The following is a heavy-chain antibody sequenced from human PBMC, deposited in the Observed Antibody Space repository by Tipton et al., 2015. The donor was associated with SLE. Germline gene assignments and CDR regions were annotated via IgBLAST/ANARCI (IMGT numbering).Heavy chain of an antibody. D-gene: IGHD6-19*01. Sequence: TLSLTCTVSGGSISESTYSWDWIRQAPGKGLEWIGSMYFSGNTYYNPFLRSRVTISADTSKNQFSLKLTSVTAADTAVYYCAKGGVAAPAVGVPGIDPYYLDSWGQGTLVTVSS. CDR2: MYFSGNT. V-gene: IGHV4-39*07. CDR1: GGSISESTYS. J-gene: IGHJ4*02. CDR3: AKGGVAAPAVGVPGIDPYYLDS.